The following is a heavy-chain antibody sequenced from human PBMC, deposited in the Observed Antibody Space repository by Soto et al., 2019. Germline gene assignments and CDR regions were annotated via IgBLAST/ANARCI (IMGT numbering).Heavy chain of an antibody. CDR2: IYYSGRT. CDR1: GGSISSGDYY. J-gene: IGHJ4*02. Sequence: PSETLSLTCTVSGGSISSGDYYWSWIRQPPGKGLEWIGYIYYSGRTYYNPSLKSRVTISVDTSKNQFSLKLSSVTAADTAVYYCASDLPEMGALDYWGQGTLVTVSS. V-gene: IGHV4-30-4*01. CDR3: ASDLPEMGALDY.